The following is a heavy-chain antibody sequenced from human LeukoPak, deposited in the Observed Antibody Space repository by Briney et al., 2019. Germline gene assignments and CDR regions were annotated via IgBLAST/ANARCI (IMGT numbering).Heavy chain of an antibody. J-gene: IGHJ5*02. CDR2: ISAYNGNT. CDR1: GGTFSSYA. Sequence: GASVKVSCKASGGTFSSYAISWVRQAPGQGLEGMGWISAYNGNTNYAQKLQGRITMTSDMSTTTVYMDLSSLTSDDTAVYYCARALVWSGYYSWWFDPWGQGTLVTVSS. V-gene: IGHV1-18*01. D-gene: IGHD3-3*01. CDR3: ARALVWSGYYSWWFDP.